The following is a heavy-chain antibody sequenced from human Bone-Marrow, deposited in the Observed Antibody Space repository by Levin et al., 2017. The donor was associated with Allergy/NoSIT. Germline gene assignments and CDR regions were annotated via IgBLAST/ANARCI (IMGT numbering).Heavy chain of an antibody. CDR1: GFSVSRNY. CDR2: IYSGGDT. D-gene: IGHD6-13*01. Sequence: GESLKISCAASGFSVSRNYMSWVRQAPGKGLEWVSLIYSGGDTQYADSVKGRFTISRDNSRNTLYLQMNSLRGDDTVVYYCARNGVGTAAGTPWGQGTLVSVSS. CDR3: ARNGVGTAAGTP. V-gene: IGHV3-66*01. J-gene: IGHJ4*02.